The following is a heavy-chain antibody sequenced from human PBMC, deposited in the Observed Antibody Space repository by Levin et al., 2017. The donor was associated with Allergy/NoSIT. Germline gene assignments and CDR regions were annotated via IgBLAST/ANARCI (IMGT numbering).Heavy chain of an antibody. D-gene: IGHD3-3*01. Sequence: GSLRLSCTVSGDSISSSDYYWGWIRQPPGKGLEWIGTVYYSGITYSNPSLTSRVTISIDTSKNRFSLRLSSVTAADTAVYYCARLPSYYDFWSGVSGHNYGVDVWGPGTTVTVSS. CDR2: VYYSGIT. J-gene: IGHJ6*02. V-gene: IGHV4-39*07. CDR1: GDSISSSDYY. CDR3: ARLPSYYDFWSGVSGHNYGVDV.